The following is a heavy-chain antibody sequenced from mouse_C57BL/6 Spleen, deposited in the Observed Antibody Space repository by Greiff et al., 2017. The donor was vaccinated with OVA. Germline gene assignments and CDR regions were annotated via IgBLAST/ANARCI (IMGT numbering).Heavy chain of an antibody. J-gene: IGHJ4*01. CDR1: GFTFTSYS. V-gene: IGHV5-4*01. D-gene: IGHD1-1*01. CDR2: IRNGGSYT. CDR3: ARDYYDSSLDYHAMDF. Sequence: EVQGVESGGGLVQPGGSLKLSCAASGFTFTSYSMSWVRQTPEKRLEWVATIRNGGSYTYYPDTAKNNLYRQMSHLKSDDTAMYYCARDYYDSSLDYHAMDFWGQGTTVTVSS.